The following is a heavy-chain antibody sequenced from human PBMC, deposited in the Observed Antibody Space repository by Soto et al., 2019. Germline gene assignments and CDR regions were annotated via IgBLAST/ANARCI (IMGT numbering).Heavy chain of an antibody. CDR2: IHTTDGT. CDR1: GGSISSYY. J-gene: IGHJ4*02. Sequence: SETLSLTCTVSGGSISSYYWSWIRQPAGKGMEWIGRIHTTDGTNYNPSLKSRVTMSIDTSSNQFSLKLSSLTAADTAVYYCARALSSAAGLYFDFWGQGTLVTAPQ. V-gene: IGHV4-4*07. CDR3: ARALSSAAGLYFDF. D-gene: IGHD6-13*01.